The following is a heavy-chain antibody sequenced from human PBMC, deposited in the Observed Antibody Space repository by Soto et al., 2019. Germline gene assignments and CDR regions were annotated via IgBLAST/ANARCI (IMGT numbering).Heavy chain of an antibody. D-gene: IGHD3-16*01. Sequence: SVKVSCKASGGTFSSYAISWVRQAPGQGLEWMGGIIPIFGTANYAQKFQGRVTITADKSTSTAYMELSSLRSEDTAVYYCARRPAVAPFRFDPWGQGTLVTVSS. V-gene: IGHV1-69*06. CDR2: IIPIFGTA. CDR3: ARRPAVAPFRFDP. J-gene: IGHJ5*02. CDR1: GGTFSSYA.